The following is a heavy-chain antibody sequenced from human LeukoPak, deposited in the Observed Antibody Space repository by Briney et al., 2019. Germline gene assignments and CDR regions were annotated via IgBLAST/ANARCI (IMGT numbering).Heavy chain of an antibody. D-gene: IGHD3-22*01. CDR1: GYTFTSYA. V-gene: IGHV1-3*01. J-gene: IGHJ4*02. CDR2: INAGNGNT. CDR3: ARGQGRSTMIVAD. Sequence: ASVKVSCKASGYTFTSYAMHWVRQAPGQRLEWMGWINAGNGNTKYSQKFQGRVTITRDTSASTAYMELSRLRSDDTAVYYCARGQGRSTMIVADWGQGTLVTVSS.